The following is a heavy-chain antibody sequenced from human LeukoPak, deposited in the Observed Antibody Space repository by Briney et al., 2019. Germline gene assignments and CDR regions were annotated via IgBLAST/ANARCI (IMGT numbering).Heavy chain of an antibody. CDR1: GFTFSSYA. CDR2: MSFDGSNK. J-gene: IGHJ3*01. Sequence: GRSLRLSCAASGFTFSSYAMHWVRQAPGKGLEWVAVMSFDGSNKYYAESVKGRFTISRDNSKNTLFLQVNSLIDEDTAEYYCAREPKLWGQGTMVIVSS. V-gene: IGHV3-30-3*01. CDR3: AREPKL.